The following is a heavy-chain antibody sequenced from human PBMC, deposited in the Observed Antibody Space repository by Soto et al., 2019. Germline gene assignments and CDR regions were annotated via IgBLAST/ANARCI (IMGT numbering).Heavy chain of an antibody. Sequence: WASVKVSCKASGYTFTSYGISWVRQAPGQGLEWMGWISAYNGNTNYAQKLQGRVTMTTDTSTSTAYMELRSLRSDDTAVYYCARDPPETYYYGSGSSYYYGMDVWGQGTTVTVSS. CDR2: ISAYNGNT. D-gene: IGHD3-10*01. V-gene: IGHV1-18*04. J-gene: IGHJ6*02. CDR1: GYTFTSYG. CDR3: ARDPPETYYYGSGSSYYYGMDV.